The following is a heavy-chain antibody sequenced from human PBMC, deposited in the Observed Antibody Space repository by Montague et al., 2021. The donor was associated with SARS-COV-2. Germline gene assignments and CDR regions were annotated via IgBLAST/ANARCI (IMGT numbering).Heavy chain of an antibody. V-gene: IGHV4-59*08. D-gene: IGHD6-19*01. CDR2: IYYSGST. Sequence: SETLSLTCTVSGGSISSYYWSWIRQPPGKGLEWIGYIYYSGSTNYNPSLKSRVTISVDTSKNQFSLKLSSVTAADTAVYYCARQSGRLWGIAVAGAFDYWGQGTLATVSS. CDR3: ARQSGRLWGIAVAGAFDY. J-gene: IGHJ4*02. CDR1: GGSISSYY.